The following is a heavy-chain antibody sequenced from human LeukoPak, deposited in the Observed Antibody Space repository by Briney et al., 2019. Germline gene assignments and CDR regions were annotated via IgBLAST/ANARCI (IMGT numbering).Heavy chain of an antibody. CDR1: GGSIRSYF. J-gene: IGHJ3*02. CDR3: ARLKARDAFDI. V-gene: IGHV4-59*08. CDR2: VYYSGST. Sequence: PSETLSLTCTVSGGSIRSYFWSWIRQPPGKGLEWIGYVYYSGSTNYNPSLKSRVTISVDTSKKQFSLKLSSVTAADTAVYYCARLKARDAFDIWGQGTMVTVSS.